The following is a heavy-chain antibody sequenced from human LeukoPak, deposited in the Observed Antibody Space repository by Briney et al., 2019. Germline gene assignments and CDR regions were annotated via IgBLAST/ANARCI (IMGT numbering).Heavy chain of an antibody. V-gene: IGHV4-30-2*01. D-gene: IGHD2-2*01. J-gene: IGHJ5*02. Sequence: SETLSLTCTVSGGSISSGGYYWSWIRQPPGKGLEWIGYIYHSGSTYYNPSLKSRVTISVDRSKNQFSLKLSSVTAADTAVYYCARAHIVVVPAATDWFDPWGQGTLVTVSS. CDR3: ARAHIVVVPAATDWFDP. CDR2: IYHSGST. CDR1: GGSISSGGYY.